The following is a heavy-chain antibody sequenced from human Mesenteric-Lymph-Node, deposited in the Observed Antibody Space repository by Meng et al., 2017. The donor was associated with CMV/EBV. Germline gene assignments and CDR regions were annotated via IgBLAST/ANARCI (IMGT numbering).Heavy chain of an antibody. CDR1: GYTFTGYY. CDR2: INPNSGGT. D-gene: IGHD2-2*02. J-gene: IGHJ5*02. V-gene: IGHV1-2*02. Sequence: ASVKVSCKASGYTFTGYYMHWVRQAPGQGLEWMGWINPNSGGTNYAQKFQGRVTMTRDTSISTAYMELSRLRSDDTAVYYCARGGANIVVVPAAIPSHRWFDPWGQGTLVTSPQ. CDR3: ARGGANIVVVPAAIPSHRWFDP.